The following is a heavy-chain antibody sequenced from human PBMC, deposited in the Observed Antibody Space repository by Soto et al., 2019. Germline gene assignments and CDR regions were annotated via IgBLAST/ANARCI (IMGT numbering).Heavy chain of an antibody. CDR1: GGSISSGGYY. CDR2: IYYNGNT. J-gene: IGHJ5*02. Sequence: PSETLSLTCTVSGGSISSGGYYWSWIRQHPGRGLEWIGYIYYNGNTYYNPSLKSRVTVSVDTSKNQFSLNVRSVTAADTAVYYCARCSLVVIPVPGFDPWGQVTLVPVSS. D-gene: IGHD2-15*01. CDR3: ARCSLVVIPVPGFDP. V-gene: IGHV4-31*03.